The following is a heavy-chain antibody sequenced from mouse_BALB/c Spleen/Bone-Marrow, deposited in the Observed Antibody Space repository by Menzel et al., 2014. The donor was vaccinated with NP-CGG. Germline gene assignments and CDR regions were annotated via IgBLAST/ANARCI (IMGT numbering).Heavy chain of an antibody. CDR2: INPDSSTI. Sequence: DVHLVESGGGLVQPGGSLKLSCAASGFDFSRYWMSWVRQAPGKGLEWIGEINPDSSTINYTPSLKDKFIISRDNAKNTLYLQMSKVRSEDAALYYCSRLYYYGNFAYWGQGTLVTVSA. CDR1: GFDFSRYW. CDR3: SRLYYYGNFAY. V-gene: IGHV4-1*02. D-gene: IGHD1-1*01. J-gene: IGHJ3*01.